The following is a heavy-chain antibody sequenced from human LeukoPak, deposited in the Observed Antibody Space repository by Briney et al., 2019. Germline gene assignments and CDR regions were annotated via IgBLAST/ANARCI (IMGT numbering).Heavy chain of an antibody. V-gene: IGHV4-4*02. J-gene: IGHJ4*02. CDR1: GGSISSSNW. CDR2: IYHSGST. D-gene: IGHD3-3*01. CDR3: ARASHYDFWSGYSSLVY. Sequence: PSETLSLTCAVSGGSISSSNWRGWVRQPPGKGLEWIGEIYHSGSTNYNPSLKSRVTISVDKSKNQFSLKLSSVTAADTAVYYCARASHYDFWSGYSSLVYWGQGTLVTVSS.